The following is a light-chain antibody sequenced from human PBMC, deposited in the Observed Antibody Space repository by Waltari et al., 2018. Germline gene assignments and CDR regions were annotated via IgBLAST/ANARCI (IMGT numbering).Light chain of an antibody. CDR1: QRITSW. J-gene: IGKJ1*01. V-gene: IGKV1-5*03. Sequence: DIQMTQSPSTLSASVGDRVTITCRASQRITSWLAWYQQIPGKPPKLLIYKASTLESGVPSRFSGSGSGTEFTLTISSLQPDDFATYYCQQYNSYPWTFGHGTKVEIK. CDR3: QQYNSYPWT. CDR2: KAS.